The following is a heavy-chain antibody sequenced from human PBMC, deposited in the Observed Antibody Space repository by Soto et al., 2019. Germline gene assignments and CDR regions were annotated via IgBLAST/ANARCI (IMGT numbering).Heavy chain of an antibody. Sequence: SETLSLTCTVSGGSISSYYWSWIRQPPGKGLEWIGYIYYSGSTNYNPSLKSRVTISVDTSKNQFSLKLSSVTAADTAVYYCARGGSNDWQVAFDIWGQGTMVTVS. D-gene: IGHD3-9*01. CDR2: IYYSGST. J-gene: IGHJ3*02. CDR1: GGSISSYY. V-gene: IGHV4-59*01. CDR3: ARGGSNDWQVAFDI.